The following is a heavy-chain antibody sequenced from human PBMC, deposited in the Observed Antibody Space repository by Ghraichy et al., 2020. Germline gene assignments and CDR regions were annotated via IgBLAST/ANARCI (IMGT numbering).Heavy chain of an antibody. V-gene: IGHV3-21*01. CDR2: ISSTSSHI. J-gene: IGHJ4*02. CDR1: GFTFSSYS. D-gene: IGHD6-19*01. CDR3: ARVDSSGSRTYFDY. Sequence: GGSLRLSCEASGFTFSSYSMNWVRQAPGKGLEWVSSISSTSSHIYYADSVKGRFTISRDNAKNSLFLQMNSLRAEDTAVFYCARVDSSGSRTYFDYWGQGTLVTVSS.